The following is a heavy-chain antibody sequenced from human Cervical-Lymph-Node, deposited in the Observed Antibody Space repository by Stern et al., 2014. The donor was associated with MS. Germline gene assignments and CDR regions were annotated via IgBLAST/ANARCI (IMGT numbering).Heavy chain of an antibody. D-gene: IGHD4-11*01. CDR1: GYTFTTPNYG. Sequence: QVKLVQSGPEVMQPAASVRVSCTASGYTFTTPNYGIAWVREAPGRGLEWIGWISSYNGNTVYAQKLQDRVTMTTDTSTSTAYMELRSLRSDDTAFYYCARERLRDFNDYHFDSWGQGTLVTVSS. J-gene: IGHJ4*02. V-gene: IGHV1-18*01. CDR2: ISSYNGNT. CDR3: ARERLRDFNDYHFDS.